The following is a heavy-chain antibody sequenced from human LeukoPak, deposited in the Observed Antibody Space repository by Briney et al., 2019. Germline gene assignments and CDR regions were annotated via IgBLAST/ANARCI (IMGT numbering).Heavy chain of an antibody. CDR1: GGTFSSYD. CDR3: ARGLRFRGNWFDP. V-gene: IGHV1-69*06. J-gene: IGHJ5*02. Sequence: ASVKVSCKASGGTFSSYDISWVRQAPGQGLEWMGGIMPMFGKANYAQKFQGRVTTTADKATSTAYMELSSLRSEDTAVYYCARGLRFRGNWFDPWGQGTLVTVSS. CDR2: IMPMFGKA. D-gene: IGHD5-12*01.